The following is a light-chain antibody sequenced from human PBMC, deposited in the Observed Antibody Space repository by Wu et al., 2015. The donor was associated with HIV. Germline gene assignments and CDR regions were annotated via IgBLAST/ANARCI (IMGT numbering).Light chain of an antibody. CDR3: QQYNSYSPYS. CDR2: DAS. Sequence: EIVLTQSPATLSLSPGERATLSCRASQSVSSYLAWYQQKPGQAPRLLIYDASNRATGIPARFSGSGSGTEFTLSINSVQPDDFATYYCQQYNSYSPYSFGQGTKLEIK. J-gene: IGKJ2*03. CDR1: QSVSSY. V-gene: IGKV3-11*01.